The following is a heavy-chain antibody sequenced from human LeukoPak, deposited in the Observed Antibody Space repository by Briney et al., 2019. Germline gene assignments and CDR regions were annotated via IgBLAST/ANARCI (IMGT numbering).Heavy chain of an antibody. Sequence: SETLSLTCTVSGGSNSSYYWSWIRQPPGKGLEWIGYIYYSGSTNYNPSLKSRVTISVDTSKNQFSLKLSSVTAADTAVYYCASHGGPAREFDYWGQGTLVTVSS. CDR1: GGSNSSYY. D-gene: IGHD2-2*01. J-gene: IGHJ4*02. CDR3: ASHGGPAREFDY. V-gene: IGHV4-59*08. CDR2: IYYSGST.